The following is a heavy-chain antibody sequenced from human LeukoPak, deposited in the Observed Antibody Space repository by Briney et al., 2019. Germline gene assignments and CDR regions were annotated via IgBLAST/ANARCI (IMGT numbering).Heavy chain of an antibody. CDR3: ARGVGANSRPDY. CDR2: INPNSGGT. CDR1: GCTFTGYY. J-gene: IGHJ4*02. D-gene: IGHD1-26*01. Sequence: GASVKVSCKASGCTFTGYYMHWVRQAPGQGLEWMGWINPNSGGTNYAQKFQGRVTMTTDTSTSTAYMELRSLKSDDTAVYYCARGVGANSRPDYWGQGTLVTVSS. V-gene: IGHV1-2*02.